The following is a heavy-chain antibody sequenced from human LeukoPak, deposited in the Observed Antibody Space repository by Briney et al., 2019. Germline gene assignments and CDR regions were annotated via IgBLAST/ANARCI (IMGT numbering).Heavy chain of an antibody. V-gene: IGHV3-23*01. J-gene: IGHJ4*02. CDR2: ISGSGGST. D-gene: IGHD5-18*01. Sequence: GWSLRLSCAASGFTFSSYAMSWVRQAPGKGLEWVSAISGSGGSTYYADSVKGRFTISRDNSKNTLYLQMNSLRAEDTAVYYCAKRYSYGYGPNYYFDYWGQGTLVTVSS. CDR1: GFTFSSYA. CDR3: AKRYSYGYGPNYYFDY.